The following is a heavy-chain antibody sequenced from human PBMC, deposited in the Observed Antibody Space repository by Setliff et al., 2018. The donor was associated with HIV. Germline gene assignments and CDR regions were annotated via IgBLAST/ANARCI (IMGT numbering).Heavy chain of an antibody. D-gene: IGHD2-21*01. CDR1: GGSISSYY. J-gene: IGHJ4*02. Sequence: PSETLSLTCTVSGGSISSYYWSWIRQPPGKGLEWIGYSDYSGSTNNNPSLKSRVTISVDTSKNQFSLKLSSVTAADTAVYYCARQPRLLQFPQYFDYWGQGTLVTVSS. CDR3: ARQPRLLQFPQYFDY. V-gene: IGHV4-59*08. CDR2: SDYSGST.